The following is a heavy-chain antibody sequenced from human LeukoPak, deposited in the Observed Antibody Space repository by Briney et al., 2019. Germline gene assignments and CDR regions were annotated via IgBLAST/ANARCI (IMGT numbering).Heavy chain of an antibody. CDR3: AKAFDYYGSGSYLDEYFQH. J-gene: IGHJ1*01. V-gene: IGHV3-20*04. CDR1: GFTFDDYG. CDR2: INWNGGST. D-gene: IGHD3-10*01. Sequence: PGGSLRLSCAASGFTFDDYGMSWVRQAPGKGLEWVSGINWNGGSTGYADSVKGRFTISRDNAKNSLYLQMNSLRAEDTAVYYCAKAFDYYGSGSYLDEYFQHWGQGTLVTVSS.